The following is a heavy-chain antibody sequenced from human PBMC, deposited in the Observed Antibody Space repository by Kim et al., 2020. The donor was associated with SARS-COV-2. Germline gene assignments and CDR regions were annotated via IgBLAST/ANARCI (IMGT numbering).Heavy chain of an antibody. J-gene: IGHJ4*02. D-gene: IGHD6-13*01. Sequence: EYAVSVKSRIPISPDTSKNQFSLHLNSVTPADTAVYYCASASSSRGTEDYWGQGTLVTVSS. CDR3: ASASSSRGTEDY. V-gene: IGHV6-1*01.